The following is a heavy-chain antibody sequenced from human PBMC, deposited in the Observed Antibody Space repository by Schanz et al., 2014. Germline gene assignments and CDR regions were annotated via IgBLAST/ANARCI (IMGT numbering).Heavy chain of an antibody. CDR1: GYTLTGFG. D-gene: IGHD1-26*01. V-gene: IGHV1-18*01. Sequence: QVQLVQSGAEVKKPGASVKVSCKASGYTLTGFGVSWVRQAPGQGREWMGWISAYSGNSKYAQKLQGRVTMTTDTSTNKEYMELRSLTSDDTAVYYCARFNSGSHSPPYYYYGMDVWGQGTTVTVSS. CDR3: ARFNSGSHSPPYYYYGMDV. J-gene: IGHJ6*02. CDR2: ISAYSGNS.